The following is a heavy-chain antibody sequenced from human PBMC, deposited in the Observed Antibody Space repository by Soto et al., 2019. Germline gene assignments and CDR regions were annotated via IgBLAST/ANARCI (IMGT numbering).Heavy chain of an antibody. V-gene: IGHV3-30-3*01. CDR1: GFTFSDHF. CDR2: VSYDGSNK. Sequence: QVQLVESGGGVVQPGRSLRLSCAASGFTFSDHFMHWVRQVSGKGLERVAVVSYDGSNKYYAGSVRGRFTISRVNAKSTMYLQMNSLRAEDTAEYYCARGTYCGGDCFPCQISESYFDLWGRGTLVIVSS. D-gene: IGHD2-21*02. J-gene: IGHJ2*01. CDR3: ARGTYCGGDCFPCQISESYFDL.